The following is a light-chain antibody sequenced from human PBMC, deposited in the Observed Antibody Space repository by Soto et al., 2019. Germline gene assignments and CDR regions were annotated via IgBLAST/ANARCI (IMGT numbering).Light chain of an antibody. V-gene: IGLV3-10*01. CDR1: ALPKKY. J-gene: IGLJ2*01. CDR2: EDS. CDR3: YSTDSSGNHGGV. Sequence: SYELTQPPSVSVSPGQTARITCSGDALPKKYAYWYQQKSGQAPVMVIYEDSKRPSGIPEIFSGSSSGTMATLTISGAQVEDEADYYCYSTDSSGNHGGVFGGGTKLTVL.